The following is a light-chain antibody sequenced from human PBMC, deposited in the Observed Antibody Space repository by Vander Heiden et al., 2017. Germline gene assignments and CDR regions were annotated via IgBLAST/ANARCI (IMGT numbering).Light chain of an antibody. Sequence: EIVLTQSPGTLSLSPGENATLSCRASQTLTRTYLAWHQQKPGQAPSLIIYDTSTRATGIPDRFSGSGSGTDFTLTINTLESEDLAVYYCHQDYYSPDTFGQGTKVEIK. CDR3: HQDYYSPDT. CDR2: DTS. CDR1: QTLTRTY. J-gene: IGKJ1*01. V-gene: IGKV3-20*01.